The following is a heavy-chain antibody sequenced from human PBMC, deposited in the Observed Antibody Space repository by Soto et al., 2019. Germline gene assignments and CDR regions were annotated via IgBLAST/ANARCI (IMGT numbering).Heavy chain of an antibody. V-gene: IGHV4-39*01. J-gene: IGHJ4*02. Sequence: SETLSLTCTVSGGSISSSSYYWGWIRQPPGKGLEWIGSIYYSGSTYYNPSLKSRVTISVDTSKNQFSLKLSSVTAADTAVYYCAITSSGRYFDYWGQGTLVTVSS. CDR1: GGSISSSSYY. CDR3: AITSSGRYFDY. D-gene: IGHD1-26*01. CDR2: IYYSGST.